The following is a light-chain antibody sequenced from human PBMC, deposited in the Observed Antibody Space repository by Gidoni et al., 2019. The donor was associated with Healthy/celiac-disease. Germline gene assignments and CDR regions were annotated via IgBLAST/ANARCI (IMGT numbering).Light chain of an antibody. V-gene: IGKV4-1*01. CDR3: QQYYSTPQT. Sequence: DIVMTQSPDSLAVALGERATINCKSSQSVLYSSNNKNYLAWYQQTPGPPPKLLISWASTRESVVPDRFSGSGSGTDFTLTISSLQAEDVAVYYCQQYYSTPQTFGQGTKVEIK. CDR1: QSVLYSSNNKNY. J-gene: IGKJ1*01. CDR2: WAS.